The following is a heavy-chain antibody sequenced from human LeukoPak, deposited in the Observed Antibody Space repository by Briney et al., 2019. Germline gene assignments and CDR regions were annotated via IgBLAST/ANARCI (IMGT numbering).Heavy chain of an antibody. CDR2: INTNTGNP. D-gene: IGHD6-19*01. CDR3: AXDRTSYSSGWYDYYYYYMDV. Sequence: ASVKVSCKASGYTFTSYAMNWVRQAPGQGLEWMGWINTNTGNPTYAQGFTGRFVFSLDTSVSTAYLQISSLKAEDTAVYYCAXDRTSYSSGWYDYYYYYMDVWGKGTTVTVSS. CDR1: GYTFTSYA. V-gene: IGHV7-4-1*02. J-gene: IGHJ6*03.